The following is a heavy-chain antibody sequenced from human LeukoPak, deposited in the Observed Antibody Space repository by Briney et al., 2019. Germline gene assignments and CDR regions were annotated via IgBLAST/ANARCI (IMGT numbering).Heavy chain of an antibody. CDR1: GFTFDDYA. D-gene: IGHD4-17*01. CDR2: MSGDGGST. CDR3: AKEFYGDYGFDY. J-gene: IGHJ4*02. Sequence: PGGSLRLSCAASGFTFDDYAMRWVRQAPGNGLEWVSLMSGDGGSTYYADSVKGRFTISRDNSKNSLYLQMSSLRTEDTALYYCAKEFYGDYGFDYWGQGTLVTVSS. V-gene: IGHV3-43*02.